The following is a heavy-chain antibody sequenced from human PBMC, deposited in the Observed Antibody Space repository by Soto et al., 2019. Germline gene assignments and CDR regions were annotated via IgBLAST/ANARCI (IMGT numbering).Heavy chain of an antibody. CDR2: INHSGST. V-gene: IGHV4-34*01. D-gene: IGHD6-19*01. CDR1: GGSFSGYY. J-gene: IGHJ6*02. Sequence: PSETLSLTCAVYGGSFSGYYWSWIRQPPGKGLEWIGEINHSGSTNYNPSLKSRVTISVDTSKNQFSLKLSSVTAADTAVYYCARGHSVGYSSGWPKYYYYGMDVWGQGTTVTVSS. CDR3: ARGHSVGYSSGWPKYYYYGMDV.